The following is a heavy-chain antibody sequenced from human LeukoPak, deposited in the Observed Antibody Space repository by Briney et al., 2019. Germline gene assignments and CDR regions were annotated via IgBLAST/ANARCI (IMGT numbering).Heavy chain of an antibody. Sequence: GGSLRLSCAASGFTFSSYGMHWVRQAPGKGLEWVAVISYDGSNKYHADSVKGRFTISRDNSKNTLYLQMNSLRAEDTAVYYCAKAMVDYYYYYMDVWGKGTTVTVSS. CDR3: AKAMVDYYYYYMDV. CDR2: ISYDGSNK. V-gene: IGHV3-30*18. D-gene: IGHD4/OR15-4a*01. CDR1: GFTFSSYG. J-gene: IGHJ6*03.